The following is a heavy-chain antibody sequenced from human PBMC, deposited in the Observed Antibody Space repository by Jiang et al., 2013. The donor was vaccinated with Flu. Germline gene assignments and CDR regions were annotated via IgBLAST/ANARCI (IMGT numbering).Heavy chain of an antibody. V-gene: IGHV4-61*03. CDR1: GGSVNTGRYY. CDR3: ARTYYSGSGSVYWYFDL. Sequence: GGSVNTGRYYWSWIRQPPGKGLEWIGYIHNTGSTNHNPSLKGRVTISADMSKNHFSLKLSSVTAADTAFYYCARTYYSGSGSVYWYFDLWGRGTLITVSS. D-gene: IGHD3-10*01. CDR2: IHNTGST. J-gene: IGHJ2*01.